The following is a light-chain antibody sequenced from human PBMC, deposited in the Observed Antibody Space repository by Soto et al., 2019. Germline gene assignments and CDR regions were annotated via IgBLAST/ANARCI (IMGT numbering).Light chain of an antibody. CDR2: DVS. V-gene: IGLV2-14*01. CDR3: CSYTRSGTLI. Sequence: QSALTQPASVSGSPGQSITISCVGTSSDIGDYNYVSWYQQHPGKVPKVIIYDVSNRPLGVSYRFSATKSGNTASLTISGLQAEDEADYYCCSYTRSGTLIFGTGTKVTVL. J-gene: IGLJ1*01. CDR1: SSDIGDYNY.